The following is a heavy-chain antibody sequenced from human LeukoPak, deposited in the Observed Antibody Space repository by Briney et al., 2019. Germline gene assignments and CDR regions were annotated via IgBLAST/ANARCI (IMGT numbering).Heavy chain of an antibody. CDR2: ISSTSSYI. CDR1: EFTFSSYT. J-gene: IGHJ4*02. V-gene: IGHV3-21*01. D-gene: IGHD1-26*01. CDR3: ARDQWYSGSSIDY. Sequence: GGSLRLSCAASEFTFSSYTMNWVRQAPGKGLEWVSSISSTSSYIYYADSVEGRFTISRDNAKNSLYLQMNSLRAEDTAVYYCARDQWYSGSSIDYWGQGTLVTVSS.